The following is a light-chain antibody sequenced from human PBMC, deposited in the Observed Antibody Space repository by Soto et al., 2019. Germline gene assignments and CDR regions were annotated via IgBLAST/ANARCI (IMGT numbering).Light chain of an antibody. CDR1: QSVSSN. J-gene: IGKJ5*01. CDR3: QQYTNWPPNT. Sequence: VVLTQSPATLSLSPGERATLSCRASQSVSSNLAWYQHKPGQTPRLLIYDTSTRATGIPARFSGSGSGTEFTLTISSLQSEDFAIYYCQQYTNWPPNTFGQGTRLEIK. V-gene: IGKV3D-15*01. CDR2: DTS.